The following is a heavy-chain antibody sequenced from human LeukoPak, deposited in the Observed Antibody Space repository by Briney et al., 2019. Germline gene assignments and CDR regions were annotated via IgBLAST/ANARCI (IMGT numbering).Heavy chain of an antibody. CDR2: IYKTGST. V-gene: IGHV4-31*03. CDR3: AKGIYGVSGHNIDY. Sequence: SETLSLTCTVSGDSITSGGYYWSWIRQRPGKGLEWIGYIYKTGSTYYNPPLKSRVTMSVDTSRNQFSLKLNSVTAADTAVYYCAKGIYGVSGHNIDYGGQGALVTVSS. D-gene: IGHD4/OR15-4a*01. J-gene: IGHJ4*02. CDR1: GDSITSGGYY.